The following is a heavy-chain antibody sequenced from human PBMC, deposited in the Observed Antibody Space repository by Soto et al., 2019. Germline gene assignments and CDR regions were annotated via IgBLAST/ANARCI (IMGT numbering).Heavy chain of an antibody. CDR2: MNPNSGNT. CDR3: AGGRGITIFGVVIIMGNWFDP. Sequence: ASVKVSCKASGYTFTSYDINWVRQATGQGLEWMRWMNPNSGNTGYAQKFQGRVTMTRNTSISTAYMELSSLRSEDTAVYYCAGGRGITIFGVVIIMGNWFDPWGQGTLVTVSS. D-gene: IGHD3-3*01. V-gene: IGHV1-8*01. CDR1: GYTFTSYD. J-gene: IGHJ5*02.